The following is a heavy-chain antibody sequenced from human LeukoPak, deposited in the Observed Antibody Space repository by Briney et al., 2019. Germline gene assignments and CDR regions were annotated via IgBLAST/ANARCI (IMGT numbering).Heavy chain of an antibody. CDR3: ARVVTAIRGYSYYYYMDV. CDR1: GFTFSSYW. V-gene: IGHV3-7*04. CDR2: IKQDGSEK. D-gene: IGHD2-21*02. Sequence: GGSLRLSCAASGFTFSSYWMSWVRQAPGKGLEWVANIKQDGSEKYYVDSVKGRFTISRDNAKNSLYLQMNSLRAEDTAVYYCARVVTAIRGYSYYYYMDVWGKGTTVTVSS. J-gene: IGHJ6*03.